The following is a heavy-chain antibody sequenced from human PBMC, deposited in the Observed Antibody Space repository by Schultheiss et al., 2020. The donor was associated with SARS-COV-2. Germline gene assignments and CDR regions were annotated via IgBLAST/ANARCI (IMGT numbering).Heavy chain of an antibody. CDR1: GGSISSYY. D-gene: IGHD6-6*01. CDR2: IYYRGST. CDR3: ARAGLGAARHYYGMDV. Sequence: SQTLSLTCTVSGGSISSYYWSWIRQPAGKGLEWIASIYYRGSTNYNPSLKSRVTISLDTSKNQFSLKLSSVTAADTAVYYCARAGLGAARHYYGMDVWGQGTTVTVSS. V-gene: IGHV4-4*07. J-gene: IGHJ6*02.